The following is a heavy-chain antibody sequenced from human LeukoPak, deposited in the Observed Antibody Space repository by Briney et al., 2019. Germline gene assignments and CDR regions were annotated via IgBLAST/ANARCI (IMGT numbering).Heavy chain of an antibody. Sequence: PGGSLRLSCAASRFTFSDYYMSWICQAPGKGLEWVANIKQDGSEKYYVDSVKGRFTISRDNAKNSLYLQMNSLRAEDTAVYYCARELVGATIWGQGTLVTVSS. D-gene: IGHD1-26*01. CDR1: RFTFSDYY. V-gene: IGHV3-7*01. CDR3: ARELVGATI. CDR2: IKQDGSEK. J-gene: IGHJ4*02.